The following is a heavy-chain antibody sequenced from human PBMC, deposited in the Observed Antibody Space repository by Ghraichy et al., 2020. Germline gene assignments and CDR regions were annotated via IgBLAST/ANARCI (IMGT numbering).Heavy chain of an antibody. CDR1: GFTFGDYA. CDR2: IRSKAYGGTT. D-gene: IGHD3-22*01. Sequence: GGSLRLSCTASGFTFGDYAMSWFRQAPGKGLEWVGFIRSKAYGGTTEYAASVKGRFTISRDDSKSIAYLQMNSLKTEDTAVYYCTRVVESYYDSSGYHKASGMDVWGQGTTVTVSS. CDR3: TRVVESYYDSSGYHKASGMDV. V-gene: IGHV3-49*03. J-gene: IGHJ6*02.